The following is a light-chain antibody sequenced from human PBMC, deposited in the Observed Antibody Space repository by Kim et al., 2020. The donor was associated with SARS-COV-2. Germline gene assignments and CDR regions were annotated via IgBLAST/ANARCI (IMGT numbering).Light chain of an antibody. CDR3: GADNGSGSNFVYV. CDR1: SGYSNYK. V-gene: IGLV9-49*01. J-gene: IGLJ3*02. Sequence: QPVLTQPPSASASLGASVTLTCTLSSGYSNYKVDWYQQRPGKGPRFVMRVGTGGIVGSKGDGIPDRFSVLGSGLNRYLTIKNIQEEDESDYHCGADNGSGSNFVYVFGGGTQRTVL. CDR2: VGTGGIVG.